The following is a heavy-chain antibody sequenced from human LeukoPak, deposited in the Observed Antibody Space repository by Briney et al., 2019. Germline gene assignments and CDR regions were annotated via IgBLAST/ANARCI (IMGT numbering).Heavy chain of an antibody. CDR1: GFIFNRYN. J-gene: IGHJ5*02. Sequence: GGSLRLSCGASGFIFNRYNMNWVRQAPGKGLEWVSSIGSGGNYIYYADSVRGRFTISRDNAKNSLYLQMNSLRAEDTAVYYCARAKTGSGAYFDPWGQGTLVTVSS. D-gene: IGHD3-10*01. V-gene: IGHV3-21*01. CDR3: ARAKTGSGAYFDP. CDR2: IGSGGNYI.